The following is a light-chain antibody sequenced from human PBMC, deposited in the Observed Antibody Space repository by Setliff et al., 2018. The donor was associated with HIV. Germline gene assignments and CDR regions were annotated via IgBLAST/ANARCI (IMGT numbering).Light chain of an antibody. CDR3: QSYDSSLTGDV. J-gene: IGLJ1*01. V-gene: IGLV1-40*01. CDR1: SSNIGARFS. CDR2: DDN. Sequence: QSVLTQPPSVSRAPGQRLTISCTGSSSNIGARFSVHWYQHLPGAAPKLLIYDDNNRPSGVPDRFSGSKSGTSASLAITGLQAEDEADYYCQSYDSSLTGDVFGTGTKVTVL.